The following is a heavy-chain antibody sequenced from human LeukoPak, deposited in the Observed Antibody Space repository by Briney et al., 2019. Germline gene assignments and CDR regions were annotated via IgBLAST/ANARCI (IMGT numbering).Heavy chain of an antibody. CDR3: AVAGTEGFDY. D-gene: IGHD6-19*01. J-gene: IGHJ4*02. CDR1: GFTFGSYW. V-gene: IGHV3-74*01. Sequence: GGSLRLSYAASGFTFGSYWMHWVRQAPGKGLVWVSRINSDGSSTSYADSVKGRFTISRDNAKNTLYLQMNSLRAEDTAVYYCAVAGTEGFDYWGQGTLVTVSS. CDR2: INSDGSST.